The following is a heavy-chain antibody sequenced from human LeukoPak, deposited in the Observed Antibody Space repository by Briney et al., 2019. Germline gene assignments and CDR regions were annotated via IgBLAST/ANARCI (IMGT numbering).Heavy chain of an antibody. D-gene: IGHD2-21*02. CDR1: GFTVSSNY. Sequence: PGGSLRLSCAASGFTVSSNYMSWVRQAPGKGLEWVSVIYSGGSTYYADSVKGRFTISRDNSKNTLYLQMNSLRAEDTAVYYCARDGAYCGGDCYGDYYYYGMDVWGQGTLVTVSS. CDR2: IYSGGST. V-gene: IGHV3-53*01. CDR3: ARDGAYCGGDCYGDYYYYGMDV. J-gene: IGHJ6*02.